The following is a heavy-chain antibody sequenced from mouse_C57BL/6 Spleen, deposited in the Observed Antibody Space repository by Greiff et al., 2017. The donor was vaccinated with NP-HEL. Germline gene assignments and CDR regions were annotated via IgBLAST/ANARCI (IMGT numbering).Heavy chain of an antibody. CDR2: IDPEDGET. Sequence: VQLQQSGAELVKPGASVKLSCTASGFNIKDYYMHWVKQRTEQGLEWIGRIDPEDGETKYAPKFQGKATITADTSSNTAYLQLSSLTSEDTAVYYCAGITTVVAFYWYFDVWGTGTTVTVSS. CDR3: AGITTVVAFYWYFDV. J-gene: IGHJ1*03. V-gene: IGHV14-2*01. CDR1: GFNIKDYY. D-gene: IGHD1-1*01.